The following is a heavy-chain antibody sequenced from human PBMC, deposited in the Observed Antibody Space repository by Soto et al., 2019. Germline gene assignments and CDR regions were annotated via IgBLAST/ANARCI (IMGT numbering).Heavy chain of an antibody. D-gene: IGHD2-8*01. CDR1: GFIFSSFW. CDR3: ARDGAGYRRSYYGMDV. J-gene: IGHJ6*02. V-gene: IGHV3-74*01. Sequence: DVQLVESGGGLVQPGGSLRLSCEASGFIFSSFWFHWVRQAPGKGLEWVSRINGEGSLTSYADSVKGRFGISRDNAKNTVYLQMSSLRPEDAAVYYCARDGAGYRRSYYGMDVWGQGTTVTVS. CDR2: INGEGSLT.